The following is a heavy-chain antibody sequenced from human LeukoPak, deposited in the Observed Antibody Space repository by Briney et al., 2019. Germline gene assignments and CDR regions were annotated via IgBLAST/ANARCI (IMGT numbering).Heavy chain of an antibody. J-gene: IGHJ4*02. CDR1: GGSFSGYY. CDR2: INHSGST. Sequence: SETLSLTCAVYGGSFSGYYWSWIRQPPGKGLEWIGEINHSGSTNYNPSLKSRVTISVDTSKNLFSLKLSSVTAADTAVYYCARVWWGLPNIFDYWGQGTLVTVSS. CDR3: ARVWWGLPNIFDY. V-gene: IGHV4-34*01. D-gene: IGHD1-26*01.